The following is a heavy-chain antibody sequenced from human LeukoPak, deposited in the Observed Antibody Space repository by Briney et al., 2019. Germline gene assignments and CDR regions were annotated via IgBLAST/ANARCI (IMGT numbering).Heavy chain of an antibody. D-gene: IGHD5-12*01. CDR3: ARRGDSGYPDY. J-gene: IGHJ4*02. CDR2: INPNSGGT. CDR1: GYTFTGYF. Sequence: ASVKVSCKASGYTFTGYFMHWVRQAPGQGLEWMGWINPNSGGTNYAQKFQGRVTMTRDTSISTAYLQWSSLKASDSAMYYCARRGDSGYPDYWGQGTLVTVSS. V-gene: IGHV1-2*02.